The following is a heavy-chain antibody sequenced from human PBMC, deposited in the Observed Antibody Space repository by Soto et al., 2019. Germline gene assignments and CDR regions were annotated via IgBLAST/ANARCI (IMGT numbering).Heavy chain of an antibody. CDR1: GYTFTGYY. CDR3: ARDQPPVEYNWFDP. Sequence: QVQLVQSGAEVKKPGASVKVSCKASGYTFTGYYMHWVRQAPGQGLEWVGWINPNSGGTNNAQKFQGRVTMTRDPSISTAYMELSRLRSDDTAVYYCARDQPPVEYNWFDPWGQGTLVTVSS. CDR2: INPNSGGT. J-gene: IGHJ5*02. V-gene: IGHV1-2*02. D-gene: IGHD3-3*01.